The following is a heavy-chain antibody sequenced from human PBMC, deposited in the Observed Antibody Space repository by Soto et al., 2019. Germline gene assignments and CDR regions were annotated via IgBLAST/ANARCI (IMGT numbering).Heavy chain of an antibody. CDR3: ATDYGSNWRL. D-gene: IGHD3-10*01. CDR1: GFVSTNYN. J-gene: IGHJ4*02. CDR2: INAANGNT. Sequence: ASVNVSCKSSGFVSTNYNLHWVRQAPGQSLEWMGRINAANGNTQYSQNFQGRVTFTSDASASTAFMELTNLRFEDKAMYYCATDYGSNWRLWGQGTLVTVSS. V-gene: IGHV1-3*01.